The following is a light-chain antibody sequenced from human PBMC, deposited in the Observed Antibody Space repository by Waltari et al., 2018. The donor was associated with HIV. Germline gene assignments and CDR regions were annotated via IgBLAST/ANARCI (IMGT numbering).Light chain of an antibody. CDR1: STDVGGYNL. Sequence: QSALTPPASVSGSPGPSITIPCTGTSTDVGGYNLVSWYQQHPGTAPNLIIYEVSKRPSGVSNRFSGSKSGNTASLTISGLQAEDEADYYCCAYAGSTTYVIFGGGTKLTVL. J-gene: IGLJ2*01. CDR3: CAYAGSTTYVI. V-gene: IGLV2-23*02. CDR2: EVS.